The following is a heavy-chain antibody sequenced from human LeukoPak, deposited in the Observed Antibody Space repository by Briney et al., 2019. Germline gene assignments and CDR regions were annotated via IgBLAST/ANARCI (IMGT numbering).Heavy chain of an antibody. CDR3: ARMDMDPAMVTNYLDH. CDR2: IHPSGSST. CDR1: GYTFTNNY. D-gene: IGHD5-18*01. V-gene: IGHV1-46*01. Sequence: ASVKISCKASGYTFTNNYMHWVRQAPGQGLEWMGVIHPSGSSTNYAQKFQGRVTMAKDTSASPAYIELTSMRSPETRVYYCARMDMDPAMVTNYLDHWGQGTLVTVSS. J-gene: IGHJ4*02.